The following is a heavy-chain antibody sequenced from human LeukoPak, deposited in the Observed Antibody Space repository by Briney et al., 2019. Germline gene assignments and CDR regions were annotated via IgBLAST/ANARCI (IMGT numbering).Heavy chain of an antibody. D-gene: IGHD3-3*01. CDR3: ARDQGTIFDVVNFAMDV. J-gene: IGHJ6*02. CDR2: MSRDGTDQ. CDR1: GYTFTSYG. V-gene: IGHV3-30*04. Sequence: GASVKVSCKASGYTFTSYGISWVRQAPGKGLEWVAIMSRDGTDQRYADSVKGRFTMSRDNSESALYLQMNSLRAEDTAVYYCARDQGTIFDVVNFAMDVWGQGTRVAVSS.